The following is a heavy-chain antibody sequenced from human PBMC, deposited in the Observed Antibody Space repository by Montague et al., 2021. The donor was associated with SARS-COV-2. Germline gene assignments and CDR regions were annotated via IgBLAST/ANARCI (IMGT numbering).Heavy chain of an antibody. CDR3: ARDRCRSGWDYYFDN. D-gene: IGHD6-19*01. CDR2: IFHSGST. Sequence: SETLSLTCTVSGGSLSTYYWSWIRQPPGKGLEWIGYIFHSGSTNYNPSLKNRVVMSVDTSKNQFSLQLTSVTAADTAVYYCARDRCRSGWDYYFDNWGQGTLVTVSS. V-gene: IGHV4-59*01. J-gene: IGHJ4*02. CDR1: GGSLSTYY.